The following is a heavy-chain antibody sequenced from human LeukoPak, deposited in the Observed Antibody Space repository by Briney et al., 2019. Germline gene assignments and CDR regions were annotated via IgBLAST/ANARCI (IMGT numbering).Heavy chain of an antibody. CDR1: GGAFSGYY. CDR3: ARELIAVAGGHDY. J-gene: IGHJ4*02. D-gene: IGHD6-19*01. V-gene: IGHV4-34*01. Sequence: SETLSLTCAVYGGAFSGYYWSWIRQPPGKGLEWIGEINHSGSTNYNSSLKSRVTISVDTSKNQFSLKLSSVTAADTAVYYCARELIAVAGGHDYWGQGTLVTVSS. CDR2: INHSGST.